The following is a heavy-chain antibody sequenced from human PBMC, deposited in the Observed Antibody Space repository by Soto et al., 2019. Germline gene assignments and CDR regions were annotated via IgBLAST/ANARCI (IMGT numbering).Heavy chain of an antibody. J-gene: IGHJ5*02. CDR3: ARGSSSWYTSWFDP. D-gene: IGHD6-13*01. CDR1: GLTFSSYA. CDR2: ISGSGGST. V-gene: IGHV3-23*01. Sequence: RLSCAASGLTFSSYAMSWVRHAPGKGLEWVSAISGSGGSTYYADSVKGRFTISRDNSKNTLYLQMNSLRAEDTAVYYCARGSSSWYTSWFDPWGPGTLVTVSS.